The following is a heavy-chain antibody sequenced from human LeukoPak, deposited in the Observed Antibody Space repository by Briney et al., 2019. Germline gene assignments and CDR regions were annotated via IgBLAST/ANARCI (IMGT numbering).Heavy chain of an antibody. J-gene: IGHJ4*02. D-gene: IGHD3-22*01. CDR1: GYTFTSYD. Sequence: ASVKVSCKASGYTFTSYDINWVRQATGQGLEWMGWMSPNSGNTGYAQKFQGRVTMTEDTSTDTAYMELSSLRSEDTAVYYCATGSDYYDSSGYSRFDYWGQGTLVTVSS. CDR2: MSPNSGNT. V-gene: IGHV1-8*02. CDR3: ATGSDYYDSSGYSRFDY.